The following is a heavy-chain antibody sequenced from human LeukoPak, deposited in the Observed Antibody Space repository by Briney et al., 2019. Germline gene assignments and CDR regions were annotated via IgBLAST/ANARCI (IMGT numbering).Heavy chain of an antibody. V-gene: IGHV3-64*04. CDR2: ITSNGGST. J-gene: IGHJ4*02. D-gene: IGHD6-13*01. Sequence: GGSLRLSCSASGFTFSSYAMHWVRQAPGKGLEYVSGITSNGGSTYYADSVKGRFTISRDNSKNTLYLQMNSLRAEDTAVYYCAKDHIAAAGIFDYWGQGTLVTVSS. CDR3: AKDHIAAAGIFDY. CDR1: GFTFSSYA.